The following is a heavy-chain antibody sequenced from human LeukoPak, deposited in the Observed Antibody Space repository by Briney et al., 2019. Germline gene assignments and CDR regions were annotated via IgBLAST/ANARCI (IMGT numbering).Heavy chain of an antibody. V-gene: IGHV1-8*03. CDR1: GYAFTNYD. D-gene: IGHD4-11*01. CDR2: MNPNSGNT. Sequence: GASVKVSCKTSGYAFTNYDINWVRQATGQPLECMGWMNPNSGNTGYAQKFQGRVTITRNTSISTAYMELSSLRSEDTALYYCARGRATVTTHWFDPWGQGTLVTVSS. J-gene: IGHJ5*02. CDR3: ARGRATVTTHWFDP.